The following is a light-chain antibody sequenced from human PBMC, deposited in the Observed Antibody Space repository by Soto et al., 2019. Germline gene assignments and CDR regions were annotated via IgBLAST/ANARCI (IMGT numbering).Light chain of an antibody. CDR3: CSNAGSLGV. CDR1: SSDVGGYNY. Sequence: QSVLPQPPSVSGSPGQSVTISCTGTSSDVGGYNYVSWYQQHPGKAPKVMIYDVSKQPSGVPDRFSGSKSGNTASLTISGLQAEDEADYYCCSNAGSLGVFGTGTKVTVL. CDR2: DVS. J-gene: IGLJ1*01. V-gene: IGLV2-11*01.